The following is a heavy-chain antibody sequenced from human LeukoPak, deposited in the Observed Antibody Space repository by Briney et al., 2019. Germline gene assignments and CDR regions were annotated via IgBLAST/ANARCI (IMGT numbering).Heavy chain of an antibody. J-gene: IGHJ6*02. CDR3: ARVLRFLEWVDYYYGMDV. V-gene: IGHV1-18*01. CDR2: ISAYNGNT. CDR1: GYTFTSYG. Sequence: GASVKVSCKASGYTFTSYGISWVRQAPGQGLEWMGWISAYNGNTNYAQKLQGRVTMTTDTSTNTAYMELRSLRSDDTAVYYCARVLRFLEWVDYYYGMDVWGQGTTVTVSS. D-gene: IGHD3-3*01.